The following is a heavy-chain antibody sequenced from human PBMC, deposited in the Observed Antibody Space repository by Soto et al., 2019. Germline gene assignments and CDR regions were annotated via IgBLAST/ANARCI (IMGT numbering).Heavy chain of an antibody. CDR3: AREPFVVPAAIGQNYYYGMDV. CDR1: GGSISSYY. D-gene: IGHD2-2*01. V-gene: IGHV4-59*01. Sequence: SETLSLTCTVSGGSISSYYWSWIRQPPGKGLEWIGYIYYSGSTNYNPSLKSRVTISVDTSKNQFSLKLSSVTAADTAVYYCAREPFVVPAAIGQNYYYGMDVWGQGTTVTVSS. J-gene: IGHJ6*02. CDR2: IYYSGST.